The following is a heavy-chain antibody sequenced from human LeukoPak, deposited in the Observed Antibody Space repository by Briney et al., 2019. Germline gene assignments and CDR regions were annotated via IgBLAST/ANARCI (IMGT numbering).Heavy chain of an antibody. V-gene: IGHV4-39*07. D-gene: IGHD2-21*02. CDR2: IYYSGNT. CDR1: GGSISSSSYY. CDR3: ARGGDWLFDY. Sequence: PSETLSLTCTVSGGSISSSSYYWGWIRQPPGKGLEWIGSIYYSGNTYYNPSLKSRVTISVDKSKNQFSLELNSVTAADTAVYYCARGGDWLFDYWGQGILVTVSS. J-gene: IGHJ4*02.